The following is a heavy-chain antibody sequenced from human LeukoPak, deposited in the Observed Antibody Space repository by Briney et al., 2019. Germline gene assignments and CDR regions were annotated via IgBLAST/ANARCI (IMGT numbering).Heavy chain of an antibody. D-gene: IGHD3-16*01. CDR1: GFIFSSYG. CDR2: ISYDGSNK. Sequence: PGGSLRLSCAASGFIFSSYGMHWVRQAPGKGLEWVAVISYDGSNKYYADSVKGRFTISRDNSKNTLYLQMHSLRAEDTAVYYCAKGLPNAPQIDYWGQGTLVTVSS. CDR3: AKGLPNAPQIDY. V-gene: IGHV3-30*18. J-gene: IGHJ4*02.